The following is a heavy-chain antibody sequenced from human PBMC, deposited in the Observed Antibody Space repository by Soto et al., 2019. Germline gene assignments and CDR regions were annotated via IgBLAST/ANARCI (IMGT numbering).Heavy chain of an antibody. V-gene: IGHV2-5*02. Sequence: QITLKESGPTLVKPTQTLTLTCAFSGFSLSTSGVGVGWIRQPPGKALEWLAVVYWDDDKRYSPSLKSRLAITKDTSKNQVVLTMTNMDPVDTATYYCAHRRSTVTKAEYFQHWGQGTLVTVSS. CDR3: AHRRSTVTKAEYFQH. J-gene: IGHJ1*01. CDR2: VYWDDDK. CDR1: GFSLSTSGVG. D-gene: IGHD4-17*01.